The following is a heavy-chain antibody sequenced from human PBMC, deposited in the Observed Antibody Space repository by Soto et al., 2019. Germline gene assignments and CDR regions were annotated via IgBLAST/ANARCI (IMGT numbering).Heavy chain of an antibody. J-gene: IGHJ4*02. V-gene: IGHV4-34*01. Sequence: SETLSLTCAVYGGSFSGYYWSWIRQPPGKGLEWIGEINHSGSTNYNPSLKSRVTISVDTSKNQFSLQLSSVTAADTAVYYCASGGGTYYLVYWGQGTLVTVSS. CDR1: GGSFSGYY. CDR3: ASGGGTYYLVY. D-gene: IGHD1-26*01. CDR2: INHSGST.